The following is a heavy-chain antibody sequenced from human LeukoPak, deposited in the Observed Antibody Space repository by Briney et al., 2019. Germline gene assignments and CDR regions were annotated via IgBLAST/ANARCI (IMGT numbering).Heavy chain of an antibody. CDR2: MNPNSGNT. CDR3: ARGYCSGGSCYSRDYYYGMDV. V-gene: IGHV1-8*01. Sequence: ASVKVSCKASGYTFTSSDINWVRQATGQGLEWMGWMNPNSGNTGYAQRFQGRVTMTRNTSISTAYMELSSLRSEDTAVYYCARGYCSGGSCYSRDYYYGMDVWGQGTTVTVSS. J-gene: IGHJ6*02. D-gene: IGHD2-15*01. CDR1: GYTFTSSD.